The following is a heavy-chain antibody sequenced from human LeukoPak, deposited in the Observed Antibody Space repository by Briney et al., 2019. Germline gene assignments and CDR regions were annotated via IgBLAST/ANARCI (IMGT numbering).Heavy chain of an antibody. Sequence: SETLSLTCTVSGGSISSYYWSWIRQPAGKGLEWIGRIYTSGSTNYNPSLKSRYTMSVDTSKNQFSLKLSSVTAAYTAVYYCERDRYYYDSSGYGPYFDYWGQGTLVTVSS. CDR3: ERDRYYYDSSGYGPYFDY. V-gene: IGHV4-4*07. J-gene: IGHJ4*02. D-gene: IGHD3-22*01. CDR1: GGSISSYY. CDR2: IYTSGST.